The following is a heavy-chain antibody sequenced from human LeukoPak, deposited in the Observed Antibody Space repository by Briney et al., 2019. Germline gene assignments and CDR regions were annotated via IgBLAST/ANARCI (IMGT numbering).Heavy chain of an antibody. D-gene: IGHD7-27*01. CDR1: RFTFSSYA. J-gene: IGHJ4*02. CDR3: AKDGGLWVSAHWGDS. V-gene: IGHV3-30*04. CDR2: ISYDGSNK. Sequence: PGGSLRLSCAASRFTFSSYAMHWVRQAPGKGLEWVAVISYDGSNKYYADSVKGRFTISRDNSKNTLFLQMNSLRAEDTAVYYCAKDGGLWVSAHWGDSWGRGTLVTVSS.